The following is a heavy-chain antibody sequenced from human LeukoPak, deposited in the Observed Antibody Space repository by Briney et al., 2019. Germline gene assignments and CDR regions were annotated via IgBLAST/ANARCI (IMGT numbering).Heavy chain of an antibody. V-gene: IGHV3-43*02. Sequence: PGGTLSLSCTASGVTFNGNDQYWGCHGPGQGMGRVSLISGDGGSTYYADSVKGRFTISRDNSKNSLYLQMNSLRTEDTALYYCAKDPLRKDSSGLIWGQGTMVTVSS. J-gene: IGHJ3*02. CDR1: GVTFNGND. CDR2: ISGDGGST. CDR3: AKDPLRKDSSGLI. D-gene: IGHD6-19*01.